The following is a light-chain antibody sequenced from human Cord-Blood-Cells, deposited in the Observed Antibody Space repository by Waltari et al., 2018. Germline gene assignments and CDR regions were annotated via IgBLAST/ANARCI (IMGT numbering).Light chain of an antibody. V-gene: IGKV1-39*01. CDR1: QSSSSY. J-gene: IGKJ3*01. CDR3: QQSYSTPHT. CDR2: AAS. Sequence: ILMTQSPSSLSASVGDRVTITCRASQSSSSYLNWYQQKPGKAPKLLIYAASSLQSGVPSRFSGSGSGTDFTLTISSLQPEDFATYYCQQSYSTPHTFGPGTKVDIK.